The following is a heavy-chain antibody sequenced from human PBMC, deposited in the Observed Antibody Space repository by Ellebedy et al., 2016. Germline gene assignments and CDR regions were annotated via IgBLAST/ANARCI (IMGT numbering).Heavy chain of an antibody. CDR2: MYSDDTT. Sequence: GGSLRLXCAVSGLFVSSKYMAWVRQAPGKGLEWVSVMYSDDTTFYADSVKGRFLISRDSSKNTLHLQLVSLRAEDTGVYYCVRARPVTVQGVLLINYFASWGQGTLVTVSP. D-gene: IGHD3-16*01. J-gene: IGHJ1*01. CDR1: GLFVSSKY. CDR3: VRARPVTVQGVLLINYFAS. V-gene: IGHV3-53*01.